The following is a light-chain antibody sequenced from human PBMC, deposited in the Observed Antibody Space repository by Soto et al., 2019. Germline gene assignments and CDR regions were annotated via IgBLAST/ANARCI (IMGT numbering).Light chain of an antibody. CDR2: DAS. Sequence: EVVLTQSPATLSLSPGERATLSCRASQNVINYLAWYQQKPGQVPRLLIYDASKRASGIPARFSGSGSGTDFTLTIGSLEPEDFAVYYRQHRLNWPLTFGQGTRLEIK. J-gene: IGKJ5*01. CDR1: QNVINY. CDR3: QHRLNWPLT. V-gene: IGKV3-11*01.